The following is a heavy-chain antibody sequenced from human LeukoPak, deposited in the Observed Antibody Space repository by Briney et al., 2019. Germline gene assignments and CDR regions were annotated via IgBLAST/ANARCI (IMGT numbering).Heavy chain of an antibody. CDR1: GFTFSSYS. Sequence: GGSLRLSCAASGFTFSSYSMNWVRQAPGKGLEWVSRINSDGSSTTYADSVKGRFTISRDNAKNTLYLQMNSLRAEDTAVYYCARGYYSYFYYGIDVWGQGTTVTVSS. V-gene: IGHV3-74*01. CDR3: ARGYYSYFYYGIDV. J-gene: IGHJ6*02. CDR2: INSDGSST. D-gene: IGHD3-10*01.